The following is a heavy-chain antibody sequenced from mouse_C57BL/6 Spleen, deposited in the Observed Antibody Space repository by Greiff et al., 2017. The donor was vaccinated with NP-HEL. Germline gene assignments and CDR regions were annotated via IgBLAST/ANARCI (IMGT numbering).Heavy chain of an antibody. J-gene: IGHJ2*01. V-gene: IGHV5-17*01. CDR2: ISSGSSTI. Sequence: EVQLVESGGGLVKPGGSLKLSCAASGFTFSDYGMHWVRQAPEKGLEWVAYISSGSSTIYYADTVKGRFTISRDNAKNTLFLQMTSLRSEDTAMYYCATDYRYYFDYWGQGTTLTVSS. CDR3: ATDYRYYFDY. CDR1: GFTFSDYG. D-gene: IGHD2-13*01.